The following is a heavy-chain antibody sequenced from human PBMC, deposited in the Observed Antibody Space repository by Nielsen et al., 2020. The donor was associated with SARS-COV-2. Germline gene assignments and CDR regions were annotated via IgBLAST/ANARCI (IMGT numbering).Heavy chain of an antibody. D-gene: IGHD5-24*01. CDR1: GFTISSSF. V-gene: IGHV3-53*01. CDR3: AREERKLPLDY. J-gene: IGHJ4*02. Sequence: GESLKISCGASGFTISSSFMSWVRQAAGKGLDWVSVIYTDGSTSHADSVKGRFTISRDNAKNSLYLQMNSLRAEDTAVYYCAREERKLPLDYWGQGTLVTVSS. CDR2: IYTDGST.